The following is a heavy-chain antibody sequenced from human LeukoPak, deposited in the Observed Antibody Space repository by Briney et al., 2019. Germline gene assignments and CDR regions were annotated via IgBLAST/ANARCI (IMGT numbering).Heavy chain of an antibody. Sequence: GGSLRLSCAASGFSFGGYYMAWLRQAPGKGLEWVSYISNFATTMHYADSVKGRFTISRDNAKNSLSLQMNSLRAEDTATYYCARGEFGDYYYFYMDVWGKGTTVTVSS. J-gene: IGHJ6*03. CDR2: ISNFATTM. V-gene: IGHV3-11*04. CDR3: ARGEFGDYYYFYMDV. CDR1: GFSFGGYY. D-gene: IGHD2/OR15-2a*01.